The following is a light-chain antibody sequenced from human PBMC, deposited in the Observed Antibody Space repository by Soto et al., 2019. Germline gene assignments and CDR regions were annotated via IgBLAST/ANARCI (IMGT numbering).Light chain of an antibody. CDR1: QSISSW. J-gene: IGKJ4*01. V-gene: IGKV1-5*03. CDR2: KAS. Sequence: DIQMTQSPSTLSASVGDRVTITCRASQSISSWLAWYQQKPGKAPNLLIYKASSLESGVPSRFSGSGSGTEFTLPIISLQPDDFATYYCQQHNSYPLTFGGGTKVEIK. CDR3: QQHNSYPLT.